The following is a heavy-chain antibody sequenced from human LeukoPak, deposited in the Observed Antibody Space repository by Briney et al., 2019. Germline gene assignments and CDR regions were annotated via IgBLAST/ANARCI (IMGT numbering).Heavy chain of an antibody. CDR3: ARDIKRSRARWENLGIDP. Sequence: ASVKVSCKASGYTFTSYGISWVRQAPGQGLEWMGCISGYNGNTNYAQKVQGRVTMTADASTSTTYMELRSLRSDDTAVYYCARDIKRSRARWENLGIDPWGQGTLVTVSS. CDR1: GYTFTSYG. CDR2: ISGYNGNT. D-gene: IGHD3-16*01. V-gene: IGHV1-18*01. J-gene: IGHJ5*02.